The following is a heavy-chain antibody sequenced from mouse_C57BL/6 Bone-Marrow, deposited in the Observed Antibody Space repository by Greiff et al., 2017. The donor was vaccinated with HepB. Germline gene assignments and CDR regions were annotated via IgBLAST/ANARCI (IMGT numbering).Heavy chain of an antibody. CDR1: GYTFTSYW. CDR2: IHPNSGST. Sequence: QVHVKQPGAELVKPGASVKLSCKASGYTFTSYWMHWVKQRPGQGLEWIGMIHPNSGSTNYNEKFKSKATLTVDKSSSTAYMQLSSLTSEDSAVYYCASPFCYWGQGTLVTVSA. D-gene: IGHD6-2*01. V-gene: IGHV1-64*01. CDR3: ASPFCY. J-gene: IGHJ3*01.